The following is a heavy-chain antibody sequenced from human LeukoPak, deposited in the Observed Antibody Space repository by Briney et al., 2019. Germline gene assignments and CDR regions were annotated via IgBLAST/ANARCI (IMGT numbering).Heavy chain of an antibody. V-gene: IGHV1-2*02. D-gene: IGHD3-9*01. Sequence: ASVKVSCKASGYTFTGYYMHWVRQGPGQGLEWMGWINPNSGGTNYAQKFQGRVTMTGDTSISTAYMELSRLRADDTAVYYCARDPGKLRYFDWSPQYYFDYWGQGTLVTVSS. CDR1: GYTFTGYY. CDR3: ARDPGKLRYFDWSPQYYFDY. CDR2: INPNSGGT. J-gene: IGHJ4*02.